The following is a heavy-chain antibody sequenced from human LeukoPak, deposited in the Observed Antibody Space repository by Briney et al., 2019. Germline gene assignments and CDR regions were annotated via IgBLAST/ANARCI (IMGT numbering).Heavy chain of an antibody. J-gene: IGHJ6*03. V-gene: IGHV4-39*01. Sequence: SSETLSLTCTVSGGSISSSSYYWGWIRQPPGKGLEWIGSIYYSGSTYYNPSLKSQVTISVDTSKNQFSLKLSSVTAADTAVYCCARQVGDYYYYYMDVWGKGTTVTISS. D-gene: IGHD1-26*01. CDR1: GGSISSSSYY. CDR2: IYYSGST. CDR3: ARQVGDYYYYYMDV.